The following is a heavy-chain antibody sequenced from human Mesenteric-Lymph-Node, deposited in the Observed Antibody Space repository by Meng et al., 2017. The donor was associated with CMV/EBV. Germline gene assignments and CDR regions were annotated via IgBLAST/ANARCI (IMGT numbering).Heavy chain of an antibody. J-gene: IGHJ6*02. CDR1: GFTVSSNS. D-gene: IGHD3-22*01. CDR3: AKPHEDYYYDTSGAYGMDA. Sequence: GESLKISCAASGFTVSSNSMSWVRQAPGKGLEWVSGITGSGDRAYYADSVGGRFTISRDRLNNTVYLQMNSLRAEDTAVYYCAKPHEDYYYDTSGAYGMDAWGQGTTVTVSS. CDR2: ITGSGDRA. V-gene: IGHV3-23*01.